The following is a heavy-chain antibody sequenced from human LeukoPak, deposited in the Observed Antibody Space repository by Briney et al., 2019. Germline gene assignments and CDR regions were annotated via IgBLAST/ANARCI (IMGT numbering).Heavy chain of an antibody. V-gene: IGHV1-2*02. J-gene: IGHJ4*02. CDR3: ARDVGQLRYFDWLSY. CDR1: GYSLTGYY. Sequence: ASVKVSCKPSGYSLTGYYMHWVRQAPGQGLEWMGWINPNSGGTNYAQKFQGRVTMTRDTSISTAYMELSRLRSDDTAVYYCARDVGQLRYFDWLSYWGQGTLVTVSS. D-gene: IGHD3-9*01. CDR2: INPNSGGT.